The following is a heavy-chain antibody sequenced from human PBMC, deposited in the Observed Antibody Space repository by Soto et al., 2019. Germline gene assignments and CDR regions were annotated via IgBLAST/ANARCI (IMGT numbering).Heavy chain of an antibody. D-gene: IGHD1-26*01. CDR2: IYSGGST. Sequence: EVQLVESGGGLIQPGGSLRLSCAASGFTVSSNYMSWVRQAPGKGLEWASVIYSGGSTYYADSVKGRFTISRDNSKNTLYLQMNSLRAEDTAVYYCARGGVGATEDAFDIWGQGTMVTVSS. J-gene: IGHJ3*02. V-gene: IGHV3-53*01. CDR3: ARGGVGATEDAFDI. CDR1: GFTVSSNY.